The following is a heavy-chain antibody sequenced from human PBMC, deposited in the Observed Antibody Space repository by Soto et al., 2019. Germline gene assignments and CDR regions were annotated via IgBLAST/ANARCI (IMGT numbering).Heavy chain of an antibody. V-gene: IGHV1-8*01. Sequence: QVQLVQSGAEVKKPGASVKVSCKASGYTFSSYDINWVRQATGQGLEWMGWMNPNSGDTNYPQKFKRRVTITRNTSLATAYMELSSLRSEDTAVYYCARGLKFTTPLVRGVNPYYYYYMDVWGEGTTVTVSS. CDR2: MNPNSGDT. D-gene: IGHD3-10*01. CDR1: GYTFSSYD. CDR3: ARGLKFTTPLVRGVNPYYYYYMDV. J-gene: IGHJ6*03.